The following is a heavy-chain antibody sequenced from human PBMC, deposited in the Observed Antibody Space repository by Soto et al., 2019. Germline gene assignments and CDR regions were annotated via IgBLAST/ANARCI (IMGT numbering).Heavy chain of an antibody. CDR1: GFTFSSYA. J-gene: IGHJ2*01. D-gene: IGHD2-2*01. V-gene: IGHV3-64*01. CDR3: ARSTPGWYFDL. CDR2: ISGNGGST. Sequence: EVQLVESGGGLVQPGGSLRLSCAASGFTFSSYAMHWVRQAPGKGLEYVSAISGNGGSTYYANSVKGRFTISRDNSKNTLYLQMGSLRAEDMAVYYCARSTPGWYFDLWGRGTLVTVSS.